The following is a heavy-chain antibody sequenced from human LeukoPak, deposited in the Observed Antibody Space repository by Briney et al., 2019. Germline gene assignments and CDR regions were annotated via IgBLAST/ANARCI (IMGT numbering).Heavy chain of an antibody. CDR2: TYYRSKWYN. CDR3: SRGARGSSGYLAY. J-gene: IGHJ4*02. V-gene: IGHV6-1*01. D-gene: IGHD3-22*01. Sequence: SQTLSLTCALCGCSLSNNNAAWLWLRQSPSRGLEWLGRTYYRSKWYNDYAISVKSRITINPDTYKKQVSLQVKSVTPEDTAVYYCSRGARGSSGYLAYWGQGTLVTVSS. CDR1: GCSLSNNNAA.